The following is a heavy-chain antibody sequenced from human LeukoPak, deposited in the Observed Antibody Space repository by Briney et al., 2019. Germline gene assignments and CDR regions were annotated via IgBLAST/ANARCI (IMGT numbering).Heavy chain of an antibody. J-gene: IGHJ4*02. V-gene: IGHV3-30-3*01. CDR3: ASPPGLVGLDY. D-gene: IGHD1-26*01. CDR2: ISYDGSNK. CDR1: GFTFSSYA. Sequence: GGSLRLSCAASGFTFSSYAMHWVRQAPGKGLEWVAVISYDGSNKYNADSVKGRFTISRDNSKNTLYLQMNSLRAEDTAVYYCASPPGLVGLDYWGQGTLVTVSS.